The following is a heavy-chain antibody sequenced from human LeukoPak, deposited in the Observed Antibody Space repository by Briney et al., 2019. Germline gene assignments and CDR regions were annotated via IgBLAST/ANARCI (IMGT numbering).Heavy chain of an antibody. CDR1: EFTFSSYW. CDR2: IKQDGSEK. V-gene: IGHV3-7*01. CDR3: ARRSTVTPYDFYYMDV. J-gene: IGHJ6*03. Sequence: GGSLRPSCAASEFTFSSYWMTWVRQAPGKGLEWVANIKQDGSEKSYVDSVKGRFTISGNNANNLLYLQMDSLRAEDSAVYYCARRSTVTPYDFYYMDVWGKGTTVTVSS. D-gene: IGHD4-17*01.